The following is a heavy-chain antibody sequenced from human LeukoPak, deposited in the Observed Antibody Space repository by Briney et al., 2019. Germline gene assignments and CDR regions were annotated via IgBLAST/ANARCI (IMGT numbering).Heavy chain of an antibody. Sequence: GGSLRLSCAASGFTFSSYSMNWVRQAPGKGLEWVSSISSSSSYIYYADSVKGRFTISRDNAKNSLYLQMNSLRAEDTAVYYCARDKSSWLAVGADPHGRSFDYWGQGTLVTVSS. D-gene: IGHD2-15*01. J-gene: IGHJ4*02. CDR2: ISSSSSYI. V-gene: IGHV3-21*01. CDR1: GFTFSSYS. CDR3: ARDKSSWLAVGADPHGRSFDY.